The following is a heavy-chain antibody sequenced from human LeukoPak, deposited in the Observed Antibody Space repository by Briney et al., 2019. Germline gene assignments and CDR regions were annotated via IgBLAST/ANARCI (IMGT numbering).Heavy chain of an antibody. J-gene: IGHJ4*02. CDR3: ARVDWSYDSSGLWYFDY. CDR2: ISAYNGNT. D-gene: IGHD3-22*01. V-gene: IGHV1-18*01. Sequence: ASVKVSCKASGGTFSSYGISWVRQAPGQGLEWMGWISAYNGNTNYAQKLQGRVTMTTDTSTSTAYMELRSLRSDDTAVYYCARVDWSYDSSGLWYFDYWGQGTLVTVSS. CDR1: GGTFSSYG.